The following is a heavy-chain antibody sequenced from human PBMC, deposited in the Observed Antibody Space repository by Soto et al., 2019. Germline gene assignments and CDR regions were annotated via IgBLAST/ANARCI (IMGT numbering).Heavy chain of an antibody. J-gene: IGHJ4*02. CDR1: GFKFSSYE. V-gene: IGHV3-48*03. Sequence: EVQLEASGGGLVQPGGSLRLACAGSGFKFSSYEMNWVRQAPGKGLEWLSFILHSGDIIYHADSVKGRFTISRDNAKNLLYLHMNTLRVEDTAIYYCATRLSVSYGPLFDQWGQGTLVTVSS. D-gene: IGHD3-16*01. CDR2: ILHSGDII. CDR3: ATRLSVSYGPLFDQ.